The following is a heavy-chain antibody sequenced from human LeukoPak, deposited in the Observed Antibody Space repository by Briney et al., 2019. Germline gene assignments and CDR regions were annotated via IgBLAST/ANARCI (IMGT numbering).Heavy chain of an antibody. J-gene: IGHJ4*02. CDR3: ASDPLYCSSTSCYVRAY. CDR2: ISSSSSYI. CDR1: GFTFGSYS. V-gene: IGHV3-21*01. D-gene: IGHD2-2*01. Sequence: GGSLRLSCVASGFTFGSYSMNWVRQAPGKGLEWVSSISSSSSYIYYADSVKGRFTISRDNAKNSLYLQMNSLRAEDTAVYYCASDPLYCSSTSCYVRAYWGQGTLVTVSS.